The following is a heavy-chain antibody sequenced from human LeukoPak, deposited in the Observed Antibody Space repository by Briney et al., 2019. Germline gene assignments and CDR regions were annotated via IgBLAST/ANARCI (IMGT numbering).Heavy chain of an antibody. CDR1: GGSISSSSYY. CDR2: IYHSGST. Sequence: PSETLSLTCTVSGGSISSSSYYWGWIRQPPGKGLEWIGSIYHSGSTYYNPSLKSRVTISVDTSKNQFSLKLSSVTAADTAVYYCARDQRGSYSTVYYYYMDVWGKGTTVTVSS. CDR3: ARDQRGSYSTVYYYYMDV. J-gene: IGHJ6*03. V-gene: IGHV4-39*07. D-gene: IGHD1-26*01.